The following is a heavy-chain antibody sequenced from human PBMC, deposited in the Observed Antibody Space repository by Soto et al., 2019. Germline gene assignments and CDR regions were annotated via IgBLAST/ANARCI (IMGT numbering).Heavy chain of an antibody. V-gene: IGHV1-69*06. CDR1: GGTFSSLA. CDR2: LVPVFGTA. J-gene: IGHJ4*02. CDR3: ARSPGVFDY. D-gene: IGHD3-10*01. Sequence: QVQLVQSGAEVKKPGSSVKVSCKASGGTFSSLAISWVRQAPGQGLEWMGGLVPVFGTANYAQKFQVRVTITADKSTSTSYMELSSLRSEDTAVYYCARSPGVFDYWGQGTLVTVSS.